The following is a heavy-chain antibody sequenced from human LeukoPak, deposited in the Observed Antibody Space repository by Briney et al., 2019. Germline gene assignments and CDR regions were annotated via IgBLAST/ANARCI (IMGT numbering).Heavy chain of an antibody. J-gene: IGHJ4*02. D-gene: IGHD3-16*01. CDR3: AKAQGGTNGLLDN. Sequence: GGSLRLSCAASGITFSGCTMSWVRQAPGKGLEWVSSILNNGATTYYADSVKGRFTISRDSSKDTLDLQMNSLRAGDTAIYYCAKAQGGTNGLLDNWGQGTLVTVSS. V-gene: IGHV3-23*01. CDR1: GITFSGCT. CDR2: ILNNGATT.